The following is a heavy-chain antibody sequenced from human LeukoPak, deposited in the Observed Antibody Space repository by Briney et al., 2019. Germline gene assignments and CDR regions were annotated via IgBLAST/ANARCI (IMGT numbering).Heavy chain of an antibody. V-gene: IGHV3-23*01. CDR1: GFTFSSYA. J-gene: IGHJ4*02. CDR2: ISGSGGST. D-gene: IGHD3-9*01. Sequence: GGSLRLSCAASGFTFSSYAMSWVRQAPGKGLEWVSSISGSGGSTYYADSMKGRFTISRDNSKNTLYLQMNSLRAEDTAVYYCAKDRTQGYFDWLTPDYWGQGTLVTVSS. CDR3: AKDRTQGYFDWLTPDY.